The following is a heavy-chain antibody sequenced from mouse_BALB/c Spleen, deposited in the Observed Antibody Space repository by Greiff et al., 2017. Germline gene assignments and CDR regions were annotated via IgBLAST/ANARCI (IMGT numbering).Heavy chain of an antibody. D-gene: IGHD2-10*01. CDR3: ASLPAWFAY. CDR1: GFTFSSYG. Sequence: EVQLVESGGDLVKPGGSLKLSCAASGFTFSSYGVSWVRQTPDKRLEWVATISSGGSYTYYPDSVKGRFTISRDNAKNTLYLQMSSLKSEDTAMYYCASLPAWFAYWGQGTLVTVSA. CDR2: ISSGGSYT. J-gene: IGHJ3*01. V-gene: IGHV5-6*01.